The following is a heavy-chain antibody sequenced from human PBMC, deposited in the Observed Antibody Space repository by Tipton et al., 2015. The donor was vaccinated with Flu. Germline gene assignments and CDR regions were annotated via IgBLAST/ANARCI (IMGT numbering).Heavy chain of an antibody. CDR2: IKQDGSEK. J-gene: IGHJ4*02. CDR1: GFTFSSYW. Sequence: SLRLSCAASGFTFSSYWMSWVRQAPGKGLEWVANIKQDGSEKYYVDSVKGRFTISRDNAKNSLYLQMNSLRAEDTAVYYCARDGWGYYYDSSGYYFDYWGQGTLVTVSS. D-gene: IGHD3-22*01. V-gene: IGHV3-7*01. CDR3: ARDGWGYYYDSSGYYFDY.